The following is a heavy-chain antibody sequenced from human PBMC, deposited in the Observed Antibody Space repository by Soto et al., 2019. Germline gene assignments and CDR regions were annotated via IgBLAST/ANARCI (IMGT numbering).Heavy chain of an antibody. D-gene: IGHD5-18*01. J-gene: IGHJ6*02. CDR2: IFYSGST. Sequence: SETLSLTCPVSCCSISSSTYYWGRIRQPPGKGLEWIGSIFYSGSTYYNPSLKSRVTISVDTSKNQFSLKPSSVTAADTAVYYCACIFSGGYSYGSSYYGMDVWGQGTTVT. V-gene: IGHV4-39*01. CDR3: ACIFSGGYSYGSSYYGMDV. CDR1: CCSISSSTYY.